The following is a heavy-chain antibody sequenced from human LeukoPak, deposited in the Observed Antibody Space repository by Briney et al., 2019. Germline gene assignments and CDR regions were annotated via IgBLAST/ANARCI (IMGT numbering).Heavy chain of an antibody. CDR1: GDSVSSNSAA. J-gene: IGHJ4*02. D-gene: IGHD5-24*01. CDR2: TYYRSKWYN. V-gene: IGHV6-1*01. Sequence: SQTLSLTFAISGDSVSSNSAAWNWIRQSPSRGLEWLGRTYYRSKWYNDYAVSVKSRITINPDTSKNQFSLQLNSVTPEDTAVYYWARTFVKMAKIGGGGRFDYWGQGTLVTVSS. CDR3: ARTFVKMAKIGGGGRFDY.